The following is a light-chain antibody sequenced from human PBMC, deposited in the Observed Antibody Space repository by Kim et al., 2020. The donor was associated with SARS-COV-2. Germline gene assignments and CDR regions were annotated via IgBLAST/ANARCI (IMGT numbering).Light chain of an antibody. CDR1: KLGDKY. CDR3: QAWDSSTVV. Sequence: SLSPRQTASIACSGDKLGDKYACWYQQKPGQSPVLVIYQDSKRPSGIPVRFSGSNSGNTATLTISGTQAMDEADYYCQAWDSSTVVFGGGTQLTVL. V-gene: IGLV3-1*01. CDR2: QDS. J-gene: IGLJ2*01.